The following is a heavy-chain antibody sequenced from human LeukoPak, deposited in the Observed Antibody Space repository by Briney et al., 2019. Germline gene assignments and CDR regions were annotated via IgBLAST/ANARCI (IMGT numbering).Heavy chain of an antibody. CDR1: GFTVSSSY. D-gene: IGHD3-22*01. CDR3: ARGPVDSSGYYGDY. Sequence: GGSLRLSCAASGFTVSSSYMSWVRQAPGKGLEWVSVIYSGGSTYYADSVKGRFTISRDNSKNTLYLQMNSLRAEDPAVYYCARGPVDSSGYYGDYWGEGTLVTVSS. V-gene: IGHV3-53*01. CDR2: IYSGGST. J-gene: IGHJ4*02.